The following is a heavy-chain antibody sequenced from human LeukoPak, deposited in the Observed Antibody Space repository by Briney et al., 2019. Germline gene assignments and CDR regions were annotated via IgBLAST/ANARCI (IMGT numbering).Heavy chain of an antibody. CDR1: GFTFSSYS. J-gene: IGHJ4*02. Sequence: GGSLRLSCAASGFTFSSYSMKWVRQVPGKGLVWVSRISHDGRSRTYADSVKGRFTISRDNAENTLYLQMNSLRVEDTAVYFCARDRDYIFFDYWGQGALVTVSS. D-gene: IGHD4-11*01. CDR2: ISHDGRSR. CDR3: ARDRDYIFFDY. V-gene: IGHV3-74*01.